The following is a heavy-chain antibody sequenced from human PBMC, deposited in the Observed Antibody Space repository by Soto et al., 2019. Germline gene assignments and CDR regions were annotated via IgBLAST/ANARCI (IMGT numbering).Heavy chain of an antibody. J-gene: IGHJ4*02. V-gene: IGHV4-59*13. CDR3: ATRPPGATFFVVFDY. CDR1: GASIRGYY. Sequence: PSDTLSLTCTVSGASIRGYYWSWIRQSPGKGPEWIGYVYHSGTTNYNPSLESRVTMSLDTSKNHFSLKLNAVTAADTAIYYCATRPPGATFFVVFDYWSQGTPVTVSS. CDR2: VYHSGTT. D-gene: IGHD3-10*01.